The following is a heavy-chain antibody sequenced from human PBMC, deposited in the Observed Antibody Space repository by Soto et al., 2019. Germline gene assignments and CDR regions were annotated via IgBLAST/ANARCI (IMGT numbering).Heavy chain of an antibody. D-gene: IGHD6-13*01. CDR2: SIPIFGTA. Sequence: QVQLVQSGAEVKKPGSSVKVSCKASGGTFSSYAISWVRQAPGQGLEWMGGSIPIFGTANYAQKYQGRVTITADESTSTAYMELSSLRSEDTAVYYCARTSSSWYGYYYYGMDVWGQGTTVTVSS. CDR3: ARTSSSWYGYYYYGMDV. J-gene: IGHJ6*02. CDR1: GGTFSSYA. V-gene: IGHV1-69*01.